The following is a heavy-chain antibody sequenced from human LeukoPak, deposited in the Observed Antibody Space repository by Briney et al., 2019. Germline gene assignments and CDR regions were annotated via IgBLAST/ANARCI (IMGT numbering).Heavy chain of an antibody. CDR1: GFTFSSYW. V-gene: IGHV3-74*01. CDR2: INSDGSST. D-gene: IGHD5-12*01. CDR3: AKCARYSGYDSDFDY. J-gene: IGHJ4*02. Sequence: PGGSLRLSCAASGFTFSSYWMHWVRQAPGKGLVWVSRINSDGSSTSYADSVKGRFTISRDNSKNTLYLQMNSLRAEDTAAYFCAKCARYSGYDSDFDYWGQGTLVTVSS.